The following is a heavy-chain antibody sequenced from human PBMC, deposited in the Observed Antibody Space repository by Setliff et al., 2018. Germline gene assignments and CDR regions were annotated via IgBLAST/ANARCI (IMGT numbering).Heavy chain of an antibody. CDR2: ITGSSSVI. V-gene: IGHV3-48*01. J-gene: IGHJ3*02. CDR1: GFTFSIYS. Sequence: GGSLRLSCAASGFTFSIYSMNWVRQAPGRGLEWRSYITGSSSVIHYADSVKGRFTISRDNSKNTLYLQMNSLRPEDTAVYYCTKRALYDGSAVWAFDIWGQGTMVTVSS. CDR3: TKRALYDGSAVWAFDI. D-gene: IGHD3-22*01.